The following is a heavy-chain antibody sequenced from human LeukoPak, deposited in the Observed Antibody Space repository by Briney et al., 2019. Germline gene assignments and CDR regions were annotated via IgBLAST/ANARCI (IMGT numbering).Heavy chain of an antibody. V-gene: IGHV1-69*02. Sequence: ASVKVSCKASGGTFSSYTISWVRQAPGQGLEWMGRIIPILGIANYAQKFQGRVTITADKSTSTAYMELSSLRSEDTAVYYCARVTDYGNYYMDVWGKGTTVTVSS. CDR1: GGTFSSYT. D-gene: IGHD4-17*01. J-gene: IGHJ6*03. CDR3: ARVTDYGNYYMDV. CDR2: IIPILGIA.